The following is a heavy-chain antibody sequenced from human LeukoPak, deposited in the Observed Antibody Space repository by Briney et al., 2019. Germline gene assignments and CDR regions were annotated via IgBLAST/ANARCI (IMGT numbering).Heavy chain of an antibody. CDR3: ARALGSGYDPAEYDY. CDR1: GFTFDDYG. J-gene: IGHJ4*02. D-gene: IGHD3-22*01. V-gene: IGHV3-20*04. CDR2: INWNGGST. Sequence: PGGSLRLSCAASGFTFDDYGMSWVRQAPGKGLEWVSGINWNGGSTGYADSVKGRFTISRDNAKNSLYLQMNSLRAEDTALYYCARALGSGYDPAEYDYWGQGTLVTVSS.